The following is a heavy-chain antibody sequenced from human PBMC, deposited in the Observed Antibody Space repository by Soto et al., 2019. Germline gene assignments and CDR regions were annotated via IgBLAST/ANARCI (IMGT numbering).Heavy chain of an antibody. J-gene: IGHJ5*02. CDR1: GFTFSAYD. CDR3: ARQASYWHGGGGWFDP. D-gene: IGHD2-8*02. Sequence: EVQLVESGGGLVQPGGSLRLSCATSGFTFSAYDMHWVRQATGKGLEWVAAIGTQHDTYYPDSVKGRFTSSRENAKNLLELQMKRLRAGDTAVDYWARQASYWHGGGGWFDPWGQGTLVTVSS. CDR2: IGTQHDT. V-gene: IGHV3-13*01.